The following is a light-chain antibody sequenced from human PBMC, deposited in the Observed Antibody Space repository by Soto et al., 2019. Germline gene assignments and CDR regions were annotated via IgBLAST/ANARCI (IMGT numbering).Light chain of an antibody. Sequence: AIQMTQSPSSLSASVGDRVTITCRASQGIRNDLGWYQQKPWKAPKLLSYASFSLQSGGPSRFSGSGSGIDFTLTISSRQPHDCATYCCRQDYNYPTSFGGGTKVEIK. V-gene: IGKV1-6*01. CDR1: QGIRND. CDR2: ASF. J-gene: IGKJ4*01. CDR3: RQDYNYPTS.